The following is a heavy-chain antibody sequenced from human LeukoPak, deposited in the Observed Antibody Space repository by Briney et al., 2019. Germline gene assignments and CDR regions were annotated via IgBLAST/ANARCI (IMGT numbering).Heavy chain of an antibody. CDR1: GYIFIDYY. J-gene: IGHJ4*02. CDR3: ARDGPRIAVDFDY. CDR2: INPDSGDT. Sequence: ASVRVSFRASGYIFIDYYIYWVRQAPGQGLECMGWINPDSGDTKYAQKFQGRVTMTRDTSINTVYMELSRLTSDDTAVYYCARDGPRIAVDFDYWGQGTLVTVSA. V-gene: IGHV1-2*02. D-gene: IGHD6-19*01.